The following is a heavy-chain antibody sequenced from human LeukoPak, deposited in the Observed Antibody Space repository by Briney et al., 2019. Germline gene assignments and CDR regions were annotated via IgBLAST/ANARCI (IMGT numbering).Heavy chain of an antibody. CDR2: IYYSVST. D-gene: IGHD6-19*01. CDR3: ARRISGWYVEFDY. CDR1: GFTFSSYT. J-gene: IGHJ4*02. V-gene: IGHV4-39*01. Sequence: GSLRLSCAASGFTFSSYTMSWVRQAPGKGLEWIGSIYYSVSTYYNPSLKSRVTISVDTSKNQFSLRLNSVTAADTAVYYCARRISGWYVEFDYWGQGTLVTVSS.